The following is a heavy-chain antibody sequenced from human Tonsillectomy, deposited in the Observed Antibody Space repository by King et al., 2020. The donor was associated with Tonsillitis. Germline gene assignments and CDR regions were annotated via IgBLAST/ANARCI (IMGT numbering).Heavy chain of an antibody. D-gene: IGHD5-18*01. CDR1: GFTFSTYA. V-gene: IGHV3-23*04. J-gene: IGHJ4*02. CDR2: ISGIGAST. CDR3: AKAMGYSYLYYFDY. Sequence: VQLVESGGGLVQPGGSLRLSCAASGFTFSTYAMSWVRQAPGKGLEWVSAISGIGASTYYADSVRGRFTISRDNSKNTLYLEMNSLRAEDTAVYNCAKAMGYSYLYYFDYWGQGTLVTVSS.